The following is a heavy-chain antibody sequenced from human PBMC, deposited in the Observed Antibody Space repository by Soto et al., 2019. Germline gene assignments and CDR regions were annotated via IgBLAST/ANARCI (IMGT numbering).Heavy chain of an antibody. V-gene: IGHV1-69*12. J-gene: IGHJ4*02. CDR3: AKDEPMRAFDY. CDR2: IISIFGTA. CDR1: GGTFSSYA. Sequence: QVQLVQSGAEVKKPGSSVKVSCKASGGTFSSYAFSWVRQAPGQGIEWMEGIISIFGTANYAQKFQGRVTITADESTSTAYKELSSMRTEDPAVYYCAKDEPMRAFDYWGQGTLVTVSS.